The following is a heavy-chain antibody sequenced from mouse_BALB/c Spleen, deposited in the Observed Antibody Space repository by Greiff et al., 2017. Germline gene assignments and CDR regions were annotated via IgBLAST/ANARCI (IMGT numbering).Heavy chain of an antibody. CDR1: GFTFTDYY. Sequence: EVQLQESGGGLVQPGGSLRLSCATSGFTFTDYYMSWVRQPPGKALEWLGFIRNKANGYTTEYSASVKGRFTISRDNSQSILYLQMNTLRAEDSATYYCARGGVFDYWGQGTTLTVSS. J-gene: IGHJ2*01. CDR2: IRNKANGYTT. CDR3: ARGGVFDY. V-gene: IGHV7-3*02.